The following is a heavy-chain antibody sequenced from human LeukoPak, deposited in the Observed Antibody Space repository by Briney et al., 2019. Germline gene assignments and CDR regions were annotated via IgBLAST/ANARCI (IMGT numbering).Heavy chain of an antibody. CDR3: ARGVRGPYDFWSGYRFHFDY. Sequence: GGSLRLSCAASGFTFSSYWMSWVRQAPGKGLEWVANIKQDGSEKNYVDSVKGRFTISRDNAKNSLYLQMNSLRVEDTAVYYCARGVRGPYDFWSGYRFHFDYWGQGTLVTVSS. D-gene: IGHD3-3*01. CDR2: IKQDGSEK. V-gene: IGHV3-7*01. CDR1: GFTFSSYW. J-gene: IGHJ4*02.